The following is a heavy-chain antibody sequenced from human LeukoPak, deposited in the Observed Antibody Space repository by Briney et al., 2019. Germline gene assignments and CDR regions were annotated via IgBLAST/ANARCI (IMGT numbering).Heavy chain of an antibody. CDR2: INHSGST. V-gene: IGHV4-34*01. CDR3: ATLIRGSTSNDY. Sequence: SETLSLTCAVYGGSFSGYYWSWIRQPPGKGLEWIGEINHSGSTNYNPSLKSRVTISVDTSKNQFSLKLSSVTAADTAVYYCATLIRGSTSNDYWGQGTLVTVSS. CDR1: GGSFSGYY. J-gene: IGHJ4*02. D-gene: IGHD2-2*01.